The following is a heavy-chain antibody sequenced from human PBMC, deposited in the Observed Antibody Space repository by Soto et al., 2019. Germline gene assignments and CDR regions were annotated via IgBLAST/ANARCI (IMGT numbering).Heavy chain of an antibody. Sequence: ASVKVSCKASGYTFTSYGISWVRQAPGQGLEWMGWISAYNGNTNYAQKLQGRVTMTTDTSTSTAYMELRSLRSDDTAVDYCARDMYSSGWYWFDPWGQGTLVTVSS. J-gene: IGHJ5*02. V-gene: IGHV1-18*01. CDR2: ISAYNGNT. CDR1: GYTFTSYG. CDR3: ARDMYSSGWYWFDP. D-gene: IGHD6-19*01.